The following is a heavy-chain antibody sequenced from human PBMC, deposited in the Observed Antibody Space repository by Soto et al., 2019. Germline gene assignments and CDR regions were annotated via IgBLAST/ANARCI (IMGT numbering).Heavy chain of an antibody. CDR3: ARDRGSERPGVYYYGMDV. Sequence: GGSLRLSCAASGFSFNTYEMNWVRQAPGKGLEWVSYISSSGSTIYYADSVKGRFTVSRDNGKNSLYLQMNSLRAEDTAVYYCARDRGSERPGVYYYGMDVWGQGTTVTVSS. CDR1: GFSFNTYE. V-gene: IGHV3-48*03. CDR2: ISSSGSTI. J-gene: IGHJ6*02.